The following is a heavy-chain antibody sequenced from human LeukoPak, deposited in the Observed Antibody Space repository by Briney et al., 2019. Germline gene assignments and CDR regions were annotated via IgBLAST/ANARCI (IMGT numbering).Heavy chain of an antibody. CDR3: AKDQMSHSYYYYMDV. CDR1: GFTFSSSW. V-gene: IGHV3-7*01. J-gene: IGHJ6*03. CDR2: IKPDGSEN. Sequence: GGSLRLSCAASGFTFSSSWMSWVRQAPEKGLEWVANIKPDGSENHFVDSVKGRFTISRDNAKNSLYLQMNSLRAEDTAVYYCAKDQMSHSYYYYMDVWGKGTTVAVSS.